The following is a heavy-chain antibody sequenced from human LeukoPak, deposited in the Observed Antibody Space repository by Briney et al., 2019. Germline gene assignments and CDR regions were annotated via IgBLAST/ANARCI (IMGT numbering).Heavy chain of an antibody. CDR1: GGSFSGYY. Sequence: SETLSLTCAVYGGSFSGYYWSWIRQPTGKGLEWIGEINHSGSTNYNPSLKSRATISVDTSKNQFSLKLSSVTAADTAVYYCARGPIYYGSGSYLRKRENWFDPWGQGTLVTVSS. CDR3: ARGPIYYGSGSYLRKRENWFDP. V-gene: IGHV4-34*01. D-gene: IGHD3-10*01. CDR2: INHSGST. J-gene: IGHJ5*02.